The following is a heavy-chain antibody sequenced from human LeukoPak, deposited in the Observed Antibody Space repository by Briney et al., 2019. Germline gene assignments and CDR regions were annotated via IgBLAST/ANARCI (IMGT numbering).Heavy chain of an antibody. CDR3: ARMYVGAQGDDY. V-gene: IGHV3-9*01. Sequence: GGSLRLSCAASGFTFDDYAMHWVRQAPGKGLEWVSGISWNSGSIGYADSVKGRFTISRDNARNSLYLQMNSLRAEDTAVYYCARMYVGAQGDDYWGQGTLVTVSS. D-gene: IGHD2-8*01. CDR2: ISWNSGSI. CDR1: GFTFDDYA. J-gene: IGHJ4*02.